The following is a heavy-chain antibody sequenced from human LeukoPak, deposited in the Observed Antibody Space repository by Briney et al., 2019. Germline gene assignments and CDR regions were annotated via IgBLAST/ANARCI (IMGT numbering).Heavy chain of an antibody. V-gene: IGHV3-23*01. J-gene: IGHJ4*02. CDR1: GLTFSSNA. CDR2: ISGSGGST. CDR3: ATHGSGSYRYYFDY. Sequence: GGSLRLSCAASGLTFSSNAMSWVRQALGKGLEWVSTISGSGGSTYYADSVKGRFTISRDNSKNTLYLQMNSLRAEDTAVYYCATHGSGSYRYYFDYWGQGTLVTVSS. D-gene: IGHD3-10*01.